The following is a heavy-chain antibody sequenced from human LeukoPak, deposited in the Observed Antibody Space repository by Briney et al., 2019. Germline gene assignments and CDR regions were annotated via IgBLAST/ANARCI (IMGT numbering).Heavy chain of an antibody. CDR3: AKAEQQLGDAFDI. V-gene: IGHV3-30*18. J-gene: IGHJ3*02. Sequence: GGSLRLSCTASGFTFSGYSMNWIRQAPGKGLEWVAVISYDGSNKYYADSVKGRFTISRDNSKNTLYLQMNSLRAEDTAVYYCAKAEQQLGDAFDIWGQGTMVTVSS. CDR1: GFTFSGYS. CDR2: ISYDGSNK. D-gene: IGHD6-13*01.